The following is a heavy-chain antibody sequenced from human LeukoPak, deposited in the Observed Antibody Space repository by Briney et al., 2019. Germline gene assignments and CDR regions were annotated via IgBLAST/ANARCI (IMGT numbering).Heavy chain of an antibody. CDR3: ARGLGGCSSTSCRYYGMDV. Sequence: ASVKVSCKASGGTFSSYAISWVRQAPGQGLEWMGWINPNSGGTNYAQKFQGRVTMTRDTSISTAYMELSRLRSDDTAVYYCARGLGGCSSTSCRYYGMDVWGQGTTVTVSS. J-gene: IGHJ6*02. CDR2: INPNSGGT. D-gene: IGHD2-2*01. V-gene: IGHV1-2*02. CDR1: GGTFSSYA.